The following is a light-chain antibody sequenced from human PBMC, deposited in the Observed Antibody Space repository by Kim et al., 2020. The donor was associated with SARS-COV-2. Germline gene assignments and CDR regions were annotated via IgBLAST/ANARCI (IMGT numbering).Light chain of an antibody. J-gene: IGLJ3*02. V-gene: IGLV6-57*03. CDR3: QSYDSSNHWV. CDR2: EDN. Sequence: KPVTHSCTHSSGSIDSNYVQWYQQRPGSAPTTVIYEDNQRPSGVPDRFSGSIDSSSNSASLTISGLKTEDEAEYYCQSYDSSNHWVFGGGTQLTVL. CDR1: SGSIDSNY.